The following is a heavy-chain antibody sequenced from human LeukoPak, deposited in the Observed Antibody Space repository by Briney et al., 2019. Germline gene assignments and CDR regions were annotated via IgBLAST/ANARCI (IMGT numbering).Heavy chain of an antibody. CDR2: ISGSGGST. CDR1: GFTFSSYA. D-gene: IGHD3-3*01. J-gene: IGHJ4*02. CDR3: AKDLVPDFWSGPGRGYFDY. Sequence: PGGSLRLSCAASGFTFSSYAMSWVRQAPGKGLEWVSAISGSGGSTYYADSVKGRFTISRDNSKNTLYLQMNSLRAEDTAVYYCAKDLVPDFWSGPGRGYFDYWGQGTLVTVPS. V-gene: IGHV3-23*01.